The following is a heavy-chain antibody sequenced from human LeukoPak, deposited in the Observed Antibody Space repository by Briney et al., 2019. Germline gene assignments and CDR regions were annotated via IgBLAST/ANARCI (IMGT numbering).Heavy chain of an antibody. CDR2: IRYDGSNE. Sequence: GGSLRLSCAASGFTFSSYGMHWVRQAPGKGLEWVTFIRYDGSNEYYADSVKGRFTISRDNSKNTLYLQMNSLRAEDTAVYYCAKVREKYFDYWGQGTLVTVSS. V-gene: IGHV3-30*02. CDR1: GFTFSSYG. D-gene: IGHD5-24*01. J-gene: IGHJ4*02. CDR3: AKVREKYFDY.